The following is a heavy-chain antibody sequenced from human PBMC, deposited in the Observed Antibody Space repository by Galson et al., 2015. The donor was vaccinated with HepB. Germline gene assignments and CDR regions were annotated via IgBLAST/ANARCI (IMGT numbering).Heavy chain of an antibody. Sequence: SVKVSCKASGGTFSSYAISWVRQAPGQGLEWMGGIIPIFGTANYAQKFQGRVTITADESTSTAYMELSSLRSEDTAVYYCAREGANYYGSGSYYRRTGWFDPWGQGTLVTVSS. CDR1: GGTFSSYA. J-gene: IGHJ5*02. CDR3: AREGANYYGSGSYYRRTGWFDP. D-gene: IGHD3-10*01. CDR2: IIPIFGTA. V-gene: IGHV1-69*13.